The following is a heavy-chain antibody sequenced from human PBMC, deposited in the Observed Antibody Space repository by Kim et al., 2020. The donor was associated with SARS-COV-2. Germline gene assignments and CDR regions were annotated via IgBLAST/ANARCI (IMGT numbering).Heavy chain of an antibody. J-gene: IGHJ4*02. CDR2: MNPNSGNT. CDR3: ARAGRKGRGAHDY. D-gene: IGHD3-10*01. V-gene: IGHV1-8*01. CDR1: GYTFTSYD. Sequence: ASVKVSCKASGYTFTSYDINWVRQATGQGLEWMGWMNPNSGNTGYAQKFQGRITMTRNTSISTAYMELSSLRSEDTAVYYCARAGRKGRGAHDYCVQGTVVTVSS.